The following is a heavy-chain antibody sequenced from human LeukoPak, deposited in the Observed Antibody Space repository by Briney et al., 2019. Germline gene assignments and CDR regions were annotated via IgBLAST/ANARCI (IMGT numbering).Heavy chain of an antibody. V-gene: IGHV3-23*01. CDR3: AKRSGVDYGNFDN. CDR2: ISGSGGST. Sequence: GGSLRLSCAASGFTFSNYGMSWVRQAPGKGLEWVSAISGSGGSTYYADSVKGRFTISRDNSKNTLYLQMNSLRAEDTAVYYCAKRSGVDYGNFDNWGQGTLVTVSS. J-gene: IGHJ4*02. CDR1: GFTFSNYG. D-gene: IGHD3-3*01.